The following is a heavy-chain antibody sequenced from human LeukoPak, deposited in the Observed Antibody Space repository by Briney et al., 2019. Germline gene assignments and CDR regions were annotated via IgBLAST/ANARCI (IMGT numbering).Heavy chain of an antibody. V-gene: IGHV3-53*01. CDR1: GFTVSSDS. CDR3: AKDRLRATLTSFDY. Sequence: GGSLRLSCTVSGFTVSSDSMSWVRQAPGKGLEWVSFIYSGGSTHYSDSVKGRFTISIDNSKNTLYLQMNSLRAEDTAVYYCAKDRLRATLTSFDYWGQGTLVTVSS. J-gene: IGHJ4*02. D-gene: IGHD4-17*01. CDR2: IYSGGST.